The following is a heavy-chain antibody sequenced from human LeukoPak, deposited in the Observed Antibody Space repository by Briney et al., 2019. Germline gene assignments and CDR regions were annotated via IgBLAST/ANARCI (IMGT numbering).Heavy chain of an antibody. CDR1: GFTFSSYS. CDR3: ARERLVVPSAFDI. V-gene: IGHV3-48*01. J-gene: IGHJ3*02. D-gene: IGHD2-8*02. Sequence: PGGSLRLSCAAFGFTFSSYSMNWVRQAPGKGLEWVSYISSSSSTIYYADSVKGRFTISRDSAKNSLYLQMNSLRAEDTAVYYCARERLVVPSAFDIWGQGTMVTVSS. CDR2: ISSSSSTI.